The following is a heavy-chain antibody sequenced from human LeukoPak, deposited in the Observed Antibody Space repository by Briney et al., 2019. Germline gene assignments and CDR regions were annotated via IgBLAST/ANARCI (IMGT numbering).Heavy chain of an antibody. CDR2: INPNSGGT. D-gene: IGHD1-26*01. V-gene: IGHV1-18*01. Sequence: ASVKVSCKASGGTFSSYAISWVRQAPGQGLEWMGWINPNSGGTNYAQKLQGRVTMTTDTSTSTAYMELRSLRSDDTAVYYCAAHSGSYYLDYWGQGTLVTVSS. J-gene: IGHJ4*02. CDR3: AAHSGSYYLDY. CDR1: GGTFSSYA.